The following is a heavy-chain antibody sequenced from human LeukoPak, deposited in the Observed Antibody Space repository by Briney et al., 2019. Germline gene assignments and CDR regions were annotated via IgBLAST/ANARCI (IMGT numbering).Heavy chain of an antibody. J-gene: IGHJ3*02. Sequence: ASVKVSCKASGYTFISYGIYWVRQAPGQRLEWMGWINAGNGDTKYSLKFQGRVTITRDTSASTAYMEVSSLRSEDTAVYYCARDWPSLSAFDIWGQGTMVTVSS. CDR3: ARDWPSLSAFDI. D-gene: IGHD3-16*01. V-gene: IGHV1-3*01. CDR2: INAGNGDT. CDR1: GYTFISYG.